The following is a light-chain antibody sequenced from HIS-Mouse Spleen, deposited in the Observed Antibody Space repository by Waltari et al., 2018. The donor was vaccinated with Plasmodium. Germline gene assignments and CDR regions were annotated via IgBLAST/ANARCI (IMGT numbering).Light chain of an antibody. J-gene: IGKJ4*01. V-gene: IGKV1-33*01. CDR3: QQYDNLPLT. CDR2: DAS. Sequence: DIQMTQSPSSLSASVGDRVTITCQASQDISNYLNWYQQKPGKAPKLLIYDASNLATGVPSRFSGSGSGTDFTFTISSLHPEDIATYYCQQYDNLPLTFGGGTKVEIK. CDR1: QDISNY.